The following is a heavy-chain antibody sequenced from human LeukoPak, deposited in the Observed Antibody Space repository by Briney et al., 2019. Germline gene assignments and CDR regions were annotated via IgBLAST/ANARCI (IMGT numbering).Heavy chain of an antibody. CDR2: IIENGYDK. D-gene: IGHD1-7*01. J-gene: IGHJ4*02. CDR3: ARDYVTPGITGTTSPLDY. V-gene: IGHV3-23*01. CDR1: GFTFSNYV. Sequence: GGSPRLSCAASGFTFSNYVMSWVRQAPGKGLEWVSGIIENGYDKYYADSVRGRFTISRDNSKNTLYPQMDSLRADDTAVYYCARDYVTPGITGTTSPLDYWGQGILVSVSS.